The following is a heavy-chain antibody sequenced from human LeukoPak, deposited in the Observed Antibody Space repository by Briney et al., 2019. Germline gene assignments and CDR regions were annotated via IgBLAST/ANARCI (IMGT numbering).Heavy chain of an antibody. CDR2: IYPGDSDT. V-gene: IGHV5-51*07. CDR1: GYSFTSYW. CDR3: ARRDVNYDILTGDAFDI. J-gene: IGHJ3*02. Sequence: GESLKISCKGSGYSFTSYWIGWVHQMPGKGLEWMGIIYPGDSDTRCSPSFQGQVTISADKSISTAYLQWSSLKASDTAMYYCARRDVNYDILTGDAFDIWGQGTMVTVSS. D-gene: IGHD3-9*01.